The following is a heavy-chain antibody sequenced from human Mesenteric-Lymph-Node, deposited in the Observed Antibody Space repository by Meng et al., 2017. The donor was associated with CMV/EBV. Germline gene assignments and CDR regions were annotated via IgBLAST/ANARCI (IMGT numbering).Heavy chain of an antibody. CDR3: ARAPQGCSSTSCYRYYFDY. CDR2: ISAYNGNT. CDR1: GYTFTSYG. Sequence: ASVKVSCKASGYTFTSYGISWVRQAPGQGLEWMGWISAYNGNTNYAQKLQGRVTMTTDTSTSTAYMELRSLRSEDTAVYYCARAPQGCSSTSCYRYYFDYWGQGTLVTVSS. D-gene: IGHD2-2*01. V-gene: IGHV1-18*01. J-gene: IGHJ4*02.